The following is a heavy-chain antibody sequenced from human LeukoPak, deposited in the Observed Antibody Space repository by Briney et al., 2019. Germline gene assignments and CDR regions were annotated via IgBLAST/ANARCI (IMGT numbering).Heavy chain of an antibody. J-gene: IGHJ4*02. CDR1: GFTFSSYA. Sequence: GSLRLSCAASGFTFSSYAMSWIRQPPGKGLEWIGYIYYSGSTNYNPSLKSRVTISVDTSKNQFSLKLSSVTAADTAVYYCARDRAGYRPYYFDYWGQGTLVTVSS. CDR2: IYYSGST. V-gene: IGHV4-59*01. CDR3: ARDRAGYRPYYFDY. D-gene: IGHD3-9*01.